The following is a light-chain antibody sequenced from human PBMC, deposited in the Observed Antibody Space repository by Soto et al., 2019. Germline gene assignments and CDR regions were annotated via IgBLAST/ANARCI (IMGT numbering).Light chain of an antibody. V-gene: IGKV1-39*01. CDR1: QTISTY. CDR3: QQSYSTPLT. CDR2: DAS. Sequence: DIQMTQSPSSLSAYVGDRVTITCRASQTISTYLNWYQQKPGKAPKLLIFDASSLQSGVPSRFSGSVSGTDFTLTITSLQPQDSATYYCQQSYSTPLTFGGGTKVQI. J-gene: IGKJ4*01.